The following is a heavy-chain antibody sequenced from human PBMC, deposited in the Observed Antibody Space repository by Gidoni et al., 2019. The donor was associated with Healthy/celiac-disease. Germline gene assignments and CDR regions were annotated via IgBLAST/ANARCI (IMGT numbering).Heavy chain of an antibody. D-gene: IGHD6-19*01. CDR2: INSDGSST. V-gene: IGHV3-74*01. CDR1: GFPCSSDW. Sequence: EVQLVESGGGLGQPGGSLRLSCAASGFPCSSDWMHWVRQAPGKGLVWVSRINSDGSSTSYADSVKGRFTISRDNAKNTLYLQMNSLRAEDTAVYYCARVRWIAVARTEYFQHWGQGTLVTVSS. J-gene: IGHJ1*01. CDR3: ARVRWIAVARTEYFQH.